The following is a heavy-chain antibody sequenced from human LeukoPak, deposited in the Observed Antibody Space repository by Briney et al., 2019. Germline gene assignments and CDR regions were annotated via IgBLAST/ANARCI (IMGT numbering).Heavy chain of an antibody. CDR3: ARDSKGFIAVAGTDY. CDR1: GFTFSSYW. D-gene: IGHD6-19*01. CDR2: IKQDGSEK. J-gene: IGHJ4*02. V-gene: IGHV3-7*01. Sequence: GGSLRLSCAASGFTFSSYWMSWVRQAPGKGLEWVANIKQDGSEKYYVDSVKGRFTISRDNTKNSLYLQMNSLRAEDTAVYYCARDSKGFIAVAGTDYWGQGTLVTVSS.